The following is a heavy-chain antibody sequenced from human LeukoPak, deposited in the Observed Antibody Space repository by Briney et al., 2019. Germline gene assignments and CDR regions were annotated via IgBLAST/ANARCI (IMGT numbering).Heavy chain of an antibody. V-gene: IGHV4-59*01. D-gene: IGHD3-22*01. CDR1: GGSISSYY. CDR2: IYYSGST. Sequence: SETLSLTCTASGGSISSYYWSWIRQPPGKGLEWIGYIYYSGSTNYNPSLKSRVTISVDTSKNQFSLKLSSVTAADTAVYYCARGAHYYDTSGYLMPLNYWGQGTLVTVSS. J-gene: IGHJ4*02. CDR3: ARGAHYYDTSGYLMPLNY.